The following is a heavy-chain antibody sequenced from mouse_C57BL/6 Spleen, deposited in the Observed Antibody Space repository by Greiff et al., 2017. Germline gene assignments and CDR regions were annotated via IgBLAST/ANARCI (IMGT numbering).Heavy chain of an antibody. CDR1: GYTFTSYW. CDR2: IYPGSGST. J-gene: IGHJ2*01. D-gene: IGHD1-1*01. V-gene: IGHV1-55*01. CDR3: AGGDYYGSRRGY. Sequence: QVQLQQPGAELVKPGASVKMSCKASGYTFTSYWITWVKQRPGQGLEWIGDIYPGSGSTNYNEKFKSKATLTVDTSSSTAYMQLSSLTSEDSAVYYCAGGDYYGSRRGYWGQGTTLTVSS.